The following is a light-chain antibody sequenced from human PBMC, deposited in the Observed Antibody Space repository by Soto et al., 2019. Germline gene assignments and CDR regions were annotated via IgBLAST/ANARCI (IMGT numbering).Light chain of an antibody. CDR2: DST. CDR3: HQRNQ. Sequence: EIVLTQSPATLSSSPGERATLSCRASQHIWSYLAWYQQIPGQPPRLLIYDSTNRAAGIPARFSGSRSGTDFTLTISSVEPEDFAMYYCHQRNQFGQGTRLEIK. J-gene: IGKJ5*01. V-gene: IGKV3-11*01. CDR1: QHIWSY.